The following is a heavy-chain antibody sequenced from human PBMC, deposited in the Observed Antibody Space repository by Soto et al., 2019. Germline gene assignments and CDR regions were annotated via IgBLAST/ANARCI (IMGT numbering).Heavy chain of an antibody. D-gene: IGHD4-17*01. Sequence: QVQLVQSGAEVKKPGASVKVSCKASGYTFTSYAMHWVRQAAGHSLEWMGWLTAGNGNTKYSQKFQGRVTITRDTSGSLVYMELISLRSADTAVHYWARTVGYYYGMDVWRQVTTVTVSS. CDR1: GYTFTSYA. V-gene: IGHV1-3*01. CDR2: LTAGNGNT. CDR3: ARTVGYYYGMDV. J-gene: IGHJ6*02.